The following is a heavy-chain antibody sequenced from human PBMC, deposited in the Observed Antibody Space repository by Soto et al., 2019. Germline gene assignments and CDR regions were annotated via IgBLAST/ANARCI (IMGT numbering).Heavy chain of an antibody. V-gene: IGHV4-31*03. Sequence: TRTVLGGSSSSRGYYWSRIRQHPGKGLEWIGYIYYSGSTHYNPSLKSRVTISVDTSKNQFSLKLSSVTAADTAVYYCARTPDHWGQGTLVTVSS. CDR2: IYYSGST. J-gene: IGHJ4*02. D-gene: IGHD2-15*01. CDR3: ARTPDH. CDR1: GGSSSSRGYY.